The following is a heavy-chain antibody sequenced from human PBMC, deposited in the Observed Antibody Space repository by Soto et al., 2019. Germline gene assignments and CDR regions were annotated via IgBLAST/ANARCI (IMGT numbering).Heavy chain of an antibody. CDR3: ARGGGEDNYFGP. V-gene: IGHV4-31*03. J-gene: IGHJ5*02. CDR2: VFHSGST. Sequence: QVQLQESGPGLLKPSQTLSLICTVSRGSINSGGYYWHWIRQHPGKGLEWIGYVFHSGSTYYNPSFRGRVTTSMDTSKNQFSLNLSSVTAADTAIYYCARGGGEDNYFGPWGQGTLVTVSS. CDR1: RGSINSGGYY. D-gene: IGHD3-16*01.